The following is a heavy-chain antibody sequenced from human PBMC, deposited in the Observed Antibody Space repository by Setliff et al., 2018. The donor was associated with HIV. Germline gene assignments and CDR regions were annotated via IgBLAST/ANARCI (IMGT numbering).Heavy chain of an antibody. CDR1: GFTFTSSA. D-gene: IGHD1-26*01. CDR3: AADAAAAYSGSYAY. Sequence: SVKVSCKASGFTFTSSAVQWVRQARGQRLEWIGWIVVGSGNTNYAQKLQERVTITRDMSTSTAYMELSSLRSEDTAVYYCAADAAAAYSGSYAYWGQGTLVTVSS. J-gene: IGHJ4*02. CDR2: IVVGSGNT. V-gene: IGHV1-58*01.